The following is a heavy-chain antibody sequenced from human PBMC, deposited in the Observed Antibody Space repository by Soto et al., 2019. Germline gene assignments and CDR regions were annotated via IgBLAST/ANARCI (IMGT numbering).Heavy chain of an antibody. Sequence: QVQLVQSGAELKKPGSSVKVSCKASGDTFSGYPINWVRQAPGEGLEWMGRISPVFGTKNDAQRFEGRVTFTADESTNTAYMELRGLLSEDTAVYYCARDGGFGELKYWGPGTLVTVSS. V-gene: IGHV1-69*18. D-gene: IGHD3-10*01. J-gene: IGHJ4*02. CDR1: GDTFSGYP. CDR3: ARDGGFGELKY. CDR2: ISPVFGTK.